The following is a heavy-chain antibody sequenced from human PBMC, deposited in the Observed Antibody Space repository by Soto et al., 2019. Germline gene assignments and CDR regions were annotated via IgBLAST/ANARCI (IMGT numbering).Heavy chain of an antibody. CDR2: ISSSSSYI. CDR3: AKGGRQWLVTSDFNY. Sequence: GGSLRLSCAASGFTFSSYSMNWVRQAPGKGLEWVSSISSSSSYIYYADSVKGRFTISRDNAKNSLYLQMNSLRAEDTAVYYCAKGGRQWLVTSDFNYWGQGALVTVSX. D-gene: IGHD6-19*01. J-gene: IGHJ4*02. V-gene: IGHV3-21*01. CDR1: GFTFSSYS.